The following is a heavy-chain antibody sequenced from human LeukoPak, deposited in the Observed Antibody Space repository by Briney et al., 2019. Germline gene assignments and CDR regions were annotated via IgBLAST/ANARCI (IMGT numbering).Heavy chain of an antibody. CDR3: ARRRSSSWYVSSDY. CDR1: GGSISSSSYY. Sequence: SETLSLTCTVSGGSISSSSYYWGWLRQPPGTGLEWIGSIYYSGSTYYNPSLKSRVTISVDTSKTQFSLKLSSVTAADTAVYYCARRRSSSWYVSSDYWGQGTLVTVSS. V-gene: IGHV4-39*01. CDR2: IYYSGST. D-gene: IGHD6-13*01. J-gene: IGHJ4*02.